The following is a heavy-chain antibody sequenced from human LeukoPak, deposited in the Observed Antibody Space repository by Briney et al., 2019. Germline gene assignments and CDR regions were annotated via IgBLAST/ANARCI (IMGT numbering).Heavy chain of an antibody. CDR1: GFTFSSCD. J-gene: IGHJ4*02. CDR3: ARDRFGYCSGGTCYYPMYYFDF. CDR2: IGTAGDT. Sequence: PGGSLRLSCAASGFTFSSCDMHWVRQPTGKGLEWVSGIGTAGDTHYVDSVKGRFTISRENAKNSMYLQMNSLRAGDTAVYYCARDRFGYCSGGTCYYPMYYFDFWGQGTLVTVSS. V-gene: IGHV3-13*04. D-gene: IGHD2-15*01.